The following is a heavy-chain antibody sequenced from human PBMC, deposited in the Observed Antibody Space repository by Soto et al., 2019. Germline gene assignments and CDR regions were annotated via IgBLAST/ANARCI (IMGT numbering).Heavy chain of an antibody. CDR3: ARARLVTYNWFDP. Sequence: GGSLRLSCAASGFTFSSYGMHWVRQAPGKGLEWVAVIWYDGSNKYYADSVKGRFTISRDNSKNTLYLQMNSLRAEDTAVYYCARARLVTYNWFDPWGQGTLVTVSS. D-gene: IGHD3-9*01. V-gene: IGHV3-33*01. CDR1: GFTFSSYG. CDR2: IWYDGSNK. J-gene: IGHJ5*02.